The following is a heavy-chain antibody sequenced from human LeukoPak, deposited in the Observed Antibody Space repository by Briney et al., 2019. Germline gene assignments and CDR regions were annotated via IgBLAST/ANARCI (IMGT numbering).Heavy chain of an antibody. Sequence: SQTLSLTCTVSGGSISSGDYYWRWIRQPRGKGLEWIGYIYYSGSTYYNPSLKSRVTISVDTSKNQFSLKLSSVTAADTAVYYCARASSMIVVWFDYWGQGTLVTVSS. D-gene: IGHD3-22*01. CDR1: GGSISSGDYY. CDR3: ARASSMIVVWFDY. J-gene: IGHJ4*02. V-gene: IGHV4-30-4*01. CDR2: IYYSGST.